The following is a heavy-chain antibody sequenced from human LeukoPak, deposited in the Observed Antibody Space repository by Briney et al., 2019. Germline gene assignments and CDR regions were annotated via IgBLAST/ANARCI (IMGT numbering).Heavy chain of an antibody. V-gene: IGHV3-48*01. CDR2: IRSSSSAI. Sequence: GGSLRLSCAASGFTFSSYSMNWVRQAPGKGLEWVSYIRSSSSAIYYADSVKGRFTISRDNAKNSLYLQMNSLRAEDTAIYYCAKSVPYWYFDLWGRGTLVTVSS. CDR3: AKSVPYWYFDL. J-gene: IGHJ2*01. CDR1: GFTFSSYS.